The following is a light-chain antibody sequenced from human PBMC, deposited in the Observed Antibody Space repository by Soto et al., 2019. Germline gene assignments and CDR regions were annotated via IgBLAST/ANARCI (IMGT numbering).Light chain of an antibody. CDR3: CSYAGTYVI. CDR2: DVS. Sequence: QSALTQPRSVSGSPGQSVTISCTGTSSDVGRYNYVSWYQQHPGKAPKLMIYDVSKRPSGVPDRFSGSKSGNTASLTISGLQAEDEADYHCCSYAGTYVIFGGGTKLTVL. V-gene: IGLV2-11*01. J-gene: IGLJ2*01. CDR1: SSDVGRYNY.